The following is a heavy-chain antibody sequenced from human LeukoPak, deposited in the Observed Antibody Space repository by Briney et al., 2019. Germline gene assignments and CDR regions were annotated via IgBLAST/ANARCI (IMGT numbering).Heavy chain of an antibody. D-gene: IGHD2-15*01. CDR1: GDTFSSNSAA. V-gene: IGHV6-1*01. CDR2: TYYRAKWYN. CDR3: ARSLGVVVAATFDY. Sequence: SQTLSLTCALPGDTFSSNSAAWNWIRQSPSRGLEWPVRTYYRAKWYNDYVVSVKSRITINPDTSKNQFSLQLNSVTPEDTAVYYCARSLGVVVAATFDYWGQGTLVTVSS. J-gene: IGHJ4*02.